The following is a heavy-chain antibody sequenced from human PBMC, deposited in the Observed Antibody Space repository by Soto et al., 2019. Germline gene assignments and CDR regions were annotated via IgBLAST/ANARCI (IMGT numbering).Heavy chain of an antibody. D-gene: IGHD1-7*01. CDR1: GFSLSTSGVH. CDR3: AHSGTMATAGYYFDY. CDR2: IYWDDDK. Sequence: QITLKESGPTLVKPTQTLTLTCSFSGFSLSTSGVHVGWIRQPPGKALEWLALIYWDDDKRYSPSLKSRLTITKDTSKNQVVLTLTNMDPVDTATYYCAHSGTMATAGYYFDYWGQGTLVTVSS. J-gene: IGHJ4*02. V-gene: IGHV2-5*02.